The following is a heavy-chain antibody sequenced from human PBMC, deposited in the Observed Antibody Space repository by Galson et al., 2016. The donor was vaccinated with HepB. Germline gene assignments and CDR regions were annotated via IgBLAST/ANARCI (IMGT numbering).Heavy chain of an antibody. J-gene: IGHJ4*02. V-gene: IGHV2-5*01. CDR2: IYWNDDK. D-gene: IGHD5-18*01. CDR1: GFSLRTSGEG. CDR3: GLQSRGYNSGYVF. Sequence: PALVTPTQTLTLTCTFSGFSLRTSGEGVGWIRQPPGKALEWLALIYWNDDKRYSPSLKSRLTINKDTSRNLVVLRMANMDPVDTATYYCGLQSRGYNSGYVFWGQGTLVTVSS.